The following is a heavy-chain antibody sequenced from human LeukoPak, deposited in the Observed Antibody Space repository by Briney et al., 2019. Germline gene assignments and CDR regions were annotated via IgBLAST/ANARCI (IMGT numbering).Heavy chain of an antibody. J-gene: IGHJ4*02. CDR1: GGSVNSGTYY. Sequence: SETLSLTCTVSGGSVNSGTYYWSWIRQPPGKGLEWIGYLYYSGSTNYNPSLKSRVTISVDTSQNQFSLKLNSVTAADTAVYYCARRPAAIVEYYFDYWGQGTLVTVSS. D-gene: IGHD2-2*02. CDR3: ARRPAAIVEYYFDY. CDR2: LYYSGST. V-gene: IGHV4-61*01.